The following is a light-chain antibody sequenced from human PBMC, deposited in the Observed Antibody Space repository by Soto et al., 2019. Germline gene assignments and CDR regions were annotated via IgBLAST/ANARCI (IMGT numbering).Light chain of an antibody. CDR1: QSVGSD. J-gene: IGKJ1*01. CDR2: GAS. CDR3: QQYNNWPRT. Sequence: EIVMTQSPATLSVSPGERATLSCRASQSVGSDLAWYQQKPGQAPRLVIYGASTRATGIPARFSGSGSGTEFTLTISSLQSEDFAVYYCQQYNNWPRTFGQGTKV. V-gene: IGKV3-15*01.